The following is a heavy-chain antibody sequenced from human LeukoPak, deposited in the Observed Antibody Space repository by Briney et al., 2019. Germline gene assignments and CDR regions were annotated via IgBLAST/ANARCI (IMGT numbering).Heavy chain of an antibody. D-gene: IGHD3-22*01. CDR2: ISSSSSYI. Sequence: GGSLRLSCAASGFTFSDYYMSWIRQAPGKGLEWVSSISSSSSYIYYADSVKGRFTISRDNSKNTLYLHMNSLRAEDTAVYYCARTYYFDSSGYYSEGNYYYYHMDVWGKGTTVTVSS. J-gene: IGHJ6*03. V-gene: IGHV3-11*03. CDR1: GFTFSDYY. CDR3: ARTYYFDSSGYYSEGNYYYYHMDV.